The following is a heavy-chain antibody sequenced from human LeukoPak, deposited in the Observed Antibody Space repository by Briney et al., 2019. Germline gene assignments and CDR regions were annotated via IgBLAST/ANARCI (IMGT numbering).Heavy chain of an antibody. CDR2: ISSSSSYI. Sequence: GVSLRLSCAASGFTFSSDSMNWVRQAPGKGLEWVSSISSSSSYIYYADSVKGRFTISRDNAKNSLHLQMNSLRAEDTAVYYCARDRDDNWFDPWGQGTLVTVSS. V-gene: IGHV3-21*01. CDR3: ARDRDDNWFDP. CDR1: GFTFSSDS. D-gene: IGHD3-10*01. J-gene: IGHJ5*02.